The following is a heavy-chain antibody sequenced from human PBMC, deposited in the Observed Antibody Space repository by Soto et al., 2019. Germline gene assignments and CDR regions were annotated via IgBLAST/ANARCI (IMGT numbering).Heavy chain of an antibody. V-gene: IGHV3-49*03. CDR1: GFTFGDYA. D-gene: IGHD3-10*01. J-gene: IGHJ4*02. Sequence: GGSLRLSCTGSGFTFGDYAMSWIRQAPGKGLEWVGFIRRKFYGGTTEYAASVTGRFTISRDDSKAIAYLQMNSLRTEDTAVYYCTRGSGRYNEELEYWGQGTLVTVSS. CDR3: TRGSGRYNEELEY. CDR2: IRRKFYGGTT.